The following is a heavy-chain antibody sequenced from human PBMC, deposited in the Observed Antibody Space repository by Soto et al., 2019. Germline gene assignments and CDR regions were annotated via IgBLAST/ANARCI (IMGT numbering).Heavy chain of an antibody. D-gene: IGHD1-1*01. CDR3: AKFEGHPLEYWCLDF. V-gene: IGHV3-23*01. CDR2: IHGGGGAT. J-gene: IGHJ2*01. Sequence: EVQLLESGGGLVQPGGSLRLSCAASGFTFSANAMGWVRQAPGKGLEWVSTIHGGGGATHYADSVKGRFTISRDDSKKTLYAQMNSLRAEDTAVYYCAKFEGHPLEYWCLDFWGRGTLVTVSS. CDR1: GFTFSANA.